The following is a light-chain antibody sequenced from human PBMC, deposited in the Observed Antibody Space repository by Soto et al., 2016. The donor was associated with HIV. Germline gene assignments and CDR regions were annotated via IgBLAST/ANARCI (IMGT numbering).Light chain of an antibody. V-gene: IGLV3-1*01. CDR2: QDT. Sequence: SYELTQPPSVSVSLGQTARITCSGDKLWEKYVSWYQQKPGQSPVLVIYQDTMRPSGIPERFSGSNSGNTATLTISGTQAMDEADYYCQAWDSSTGVFGGGTELTVL. CDR3: QAWDSSTGV. J-gene: IGLJ2*01. CDR1: KLWEKY.